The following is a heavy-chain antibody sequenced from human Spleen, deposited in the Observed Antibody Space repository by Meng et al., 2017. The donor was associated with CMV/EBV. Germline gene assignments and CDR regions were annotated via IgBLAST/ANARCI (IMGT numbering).Heavy chain of an antibody. V-gene: IGHV1-2*02. CDR2: INPNSGGT. Sequence: ASVKVSCKASGYTFSGYYMHWVRQAPGQGLEWMGWINPNSGGTNFAQKFQGRVTMTRDTSISTVYMELSRLRSDDTAVYYCARGSKVARLGRDYNWFDPWGQGTLVTVSS. J-gene: IGHJ5*02. D-gene: IGHD5-12*01. CDR3: ARGSKVARLGRDYNWFDP. CDR1: GYTFSGYY.